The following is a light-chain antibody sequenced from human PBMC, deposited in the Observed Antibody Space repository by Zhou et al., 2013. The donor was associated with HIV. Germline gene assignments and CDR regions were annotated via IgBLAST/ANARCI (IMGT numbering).Light chain of an antibody. Sequence: DIQMTQSPSSLSASLGGRVTLTCRASQGISNYLAWYQQKPGKVPKLLIYAASTLQSGVPSRFSGSGSGTDFTLTISSLQPEDVATYYCQNYNSAPWTFGQGTKVEIK. J-gene: IGKJ1*01. V-gene: IGKV1-27*01. CDR2: AAS. CDR1: QGISNY. CDR3: QNYNSAPWT.